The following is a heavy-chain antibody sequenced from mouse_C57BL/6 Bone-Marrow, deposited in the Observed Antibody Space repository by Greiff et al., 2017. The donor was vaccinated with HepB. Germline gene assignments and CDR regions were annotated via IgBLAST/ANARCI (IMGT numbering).Heavy chain of an antibody. CDR3: ARHFDDYPFAY. J-gene: IGHJ3*01. Sequence: EVMLVESGGGLVQPGGSLKLSCAASGFTFSDYYMYWVRQTPEKRLEWVAYISNGGGSTYYPDTVKGRFTISRDNAKNTLYLQMSRLKSEDTAMYYCARHFDDYPFAYWGQGTLVTVSA. CDR1: GFTFSDYY. D-gene: IGHD2-4*01. V-gene: IGHV5-12*01. CDR2: ISNGGGST.